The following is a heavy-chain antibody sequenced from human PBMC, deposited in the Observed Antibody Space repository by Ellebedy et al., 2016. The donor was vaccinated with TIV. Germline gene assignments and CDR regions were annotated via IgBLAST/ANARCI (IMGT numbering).Heavy chain of an antibody. Sequence: PGGSLRLSCAASGFTFSRYAMSWVRQAPGKGLEWVSTISHTGSRKYYADSVKGRFTISRDNSKNTLYLQMNSLRADETAVYYCARRSAVTSIRYFDYWGQGTLVTVSS. J-gene: IGHJ4*02. D-gene: IGHD2-21*02. CDR1: GFTFSRYA. CDR2: ISHTGSRK. V-gene: IGHV3-23*01. CDR3: ARRSAVTSIRYFDY.